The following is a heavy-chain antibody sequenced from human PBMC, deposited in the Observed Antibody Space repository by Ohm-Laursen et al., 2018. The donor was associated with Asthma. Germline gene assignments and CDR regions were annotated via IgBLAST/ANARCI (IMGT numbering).Heavy chain of an antibody. CDR3: ARDDGVLVVYAKRPFDY. CDR1: GFTFSSYS. D-gene: IGHD2-8*02. CDR2: ISSSSSYI. J-gene: IGHJ4*02. V-gene: IGHV3-21*01. Sequence: SLRLSCAASGFTFSSYSMNWVRQAPGKGLEWVSSISSSSSYIYYADSVKGRFTISRDNAKNSLYLQMNSLRAEDTAVYYCARDDGVLVVYAKRPFDYWGQGTLVTVSS.